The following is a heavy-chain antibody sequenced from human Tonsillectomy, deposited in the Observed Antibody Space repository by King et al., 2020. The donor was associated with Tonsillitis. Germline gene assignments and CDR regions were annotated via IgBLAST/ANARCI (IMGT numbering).Heavy chain of an antibody. CDR3: AALTTTPPVVPAPSGYFDY. D-gene: IGHD2-2*01. CDR1: GFTFSSYW. J-gene: IGHJ4*02. CDR2: IKSDGSST. Sequence: VQLVESGGGLVQPGGSLRLSCAASGFTFSSYWRHWARQAPGKGLVWVSRIKSDGSSTSYADSVKGRFTISRDNAKNTLYLQMNSLRAADTAVYYCAALTTTPPVVPAPSGYFDYWGQGTLAT. V-gene: IGHV3-74*01.